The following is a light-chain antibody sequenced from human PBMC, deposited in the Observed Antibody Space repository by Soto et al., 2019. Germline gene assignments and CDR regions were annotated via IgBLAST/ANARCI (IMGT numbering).Light chain of an antibody. CDR2: GAS. V-gene: IGKV3-20*01. CDR1: QSVSSNY. Sequence: EFVLTQSPGTLSLSPGERATLSCRAGQSVSSNYLAWYQQKPGQAPRLLIYGASSRATGIPDRLSGSGSGTAFTLTISRLEPADFAVYYCQQYGSSPLFTFGPGTKVDIK. CDR3: QQYGSSPLFT. J-gene: IGKJ3*01.